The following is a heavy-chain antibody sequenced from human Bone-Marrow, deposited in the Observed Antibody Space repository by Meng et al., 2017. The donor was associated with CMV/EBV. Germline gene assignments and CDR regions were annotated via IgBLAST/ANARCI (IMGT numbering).Heavy chain of an antibody. CDR3: ARAPGGVTGYFYNWFDP. V-gene: IGHV4-39*07. CDR2: IYYSESP. D-gene: IGHD3-9*01. Sequence: SETLSLTCAVSGGSVSSSSYYWTWIRQSPGKGLEWIGTIYYSESPAYNSSLQSRVTISADTSKNQFSLKVKSVTAADTAVYCCARAPGGVTGYFYNWFDPWGQGTLVTVSS. J-gene: IGHJ5*02. CDR1: GGSVSSSSYY.